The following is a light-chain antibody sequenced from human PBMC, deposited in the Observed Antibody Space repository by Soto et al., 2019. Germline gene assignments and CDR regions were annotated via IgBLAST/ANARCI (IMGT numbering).Light chain of an antibody. V-gene: IGLV1-44*01. CDR3: AAWDDSLYGRV. Sequence: QSVLTQSPSASGTPGQRVTISCSGSRSNIGSNPVNWYQQLPGTAPKLLIDSNNQRPSGVPDRFSGSRSGTSASLAISGLQSEDEADYYCAAWDDSLYGRVFGTGTKLTVL. CDR1: RSNIGSNP. J-gene: IGLJ1*01. CDR2: SNN.